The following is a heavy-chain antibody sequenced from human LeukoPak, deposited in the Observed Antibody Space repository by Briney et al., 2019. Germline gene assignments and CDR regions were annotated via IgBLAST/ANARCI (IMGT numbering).Heavy chain of an antibody. Sequence: PGGSLRLSCAASGFTFSSYSMNWVRQAPGKGLEWVSSISSSSSYICYADSVKGRFTISRDNAKNSLYLQMNSLRAEDTAVYYCASVVVAATAGAFDIWGQGTMVTVSS. V-gene: IGHV3-21*01. CDR1: GFTFSSYS. CDR2: ISSSSSYI. CDR3: ASVVVAATAGAFDI. D-gene: IGHD2-15*01. J-gene: IGHJ3*02.